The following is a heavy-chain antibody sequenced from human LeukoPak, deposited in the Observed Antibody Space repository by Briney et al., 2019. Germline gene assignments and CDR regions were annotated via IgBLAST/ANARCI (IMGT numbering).Heavy chain of an antibody. CDR3: ARGVPSPFPDPFDH. V-gene: IGHV3-21*01. CDR1: GFTFSSYS. Sequence: GSLRLSCAASGFTFSSYSMNWVRQAPGKGLEWVSSISSSSSYIYYADSVKGRFTISRDNSKNTLYLQMNSLRAEDTAVYYCARGVPSPFPDPFDHWGQGTLVTVSS. D-gene: IGHD2/OR15-2a*01. CDR2: ISSSSSYI. J-gene: IGHJ4*02.